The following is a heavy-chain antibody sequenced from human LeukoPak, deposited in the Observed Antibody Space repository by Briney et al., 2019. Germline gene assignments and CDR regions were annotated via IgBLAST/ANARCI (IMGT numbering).Heavy chain of an antibody. CDR2: INPNSGGT. D-gene: IGHD3-9*01. V-gene: IGHV1-2*02. Sequence: ASVKVSCKASGYTFTGYYMHWVRQAPGQGLEWMGWINPNSGGTNYAQKFQGRVTMTRDTSISTAYMELSRLRSDDTAVYYCARGELLRYFDWHEGYFDYWGQGTLVTVSS. CDR1: GYTFTGYY. CDR3: ARGELLRYFDWHEGYFDY. J-gene: IGHJ4*02.